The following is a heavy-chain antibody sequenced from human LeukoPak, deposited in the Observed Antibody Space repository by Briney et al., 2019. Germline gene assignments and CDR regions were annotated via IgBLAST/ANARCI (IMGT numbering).Heavy chain of an antibody. Sequence: QAGWSLRLSWAATRLNYSLYAMTSVRQAPGKGLEWVSGISGGGGNTYYADSVKGRFTISRDNSKNTLYLQMNTLRAEDTAVYYCAKDLQLIMLGYFDYWGQGTLVTVSS. D-gene: IGHD2-8*01. V-gene: IGHV3-23*01. CDR3: AKDLQLIMLGYFDY. J-gene: IGHJ4*02. CDR2: ISGGGGNT. CDR1: RLNYSLYA.